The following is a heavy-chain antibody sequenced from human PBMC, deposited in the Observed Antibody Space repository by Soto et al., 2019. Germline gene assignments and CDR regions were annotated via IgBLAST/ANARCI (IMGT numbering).Heavy chain of an antibody. CDR3: ARVQSDSNGWYHFDY. CDR1: WFSFSSKP. Sequence: GGSLRLSGAGSWFSFSSKPLGWVRQAPAKGLEWASVISSGGNTDYADSVRGRFTISRDSSRNTVYLQMNSLRPEDTAVYYCARVQSDSNGWYHFDYWGRGTLVTVSS. J-gene: IGHJ4*02. D-gene: IGHD6-19*01. V-gene: IGHV3-53*05. CDR2: ISSGGNT.